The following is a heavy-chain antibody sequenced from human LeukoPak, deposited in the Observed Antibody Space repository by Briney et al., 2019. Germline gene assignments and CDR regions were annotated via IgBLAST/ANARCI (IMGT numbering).Heavy chain of an antibody. CDR2: INHSGST. V-gene: IGHV4-34*01. Sequence: SETLSLTCAVYGGSFSGYYWSWIRQPPGKGPEWIGEINHSGSTNYNPSLKSRVTISVDTSKNQFSLKLSSVTAADTAVYYCARGRNYVRWFDPWGQGTLVTVSS. J-gene: IGHJ5*02. CDR3: ARGRNYVRWFDP. CDR1: GGSFSGYY. D-gene: IGHD4-11*01.